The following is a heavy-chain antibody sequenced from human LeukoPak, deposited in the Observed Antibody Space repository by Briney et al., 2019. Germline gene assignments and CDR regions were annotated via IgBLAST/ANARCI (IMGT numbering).Heavy chain of an antibody. D-gene: IGHD3-9*01. CDR1: GFTFSSYS. CDR3: ARDRDDILTGPPLMAFDI. V-gene: IGHV3-48*01. Sequence: GGSLRLSCAASGFTFSSYSMNWVRQAPGKGLEWVSYISSSSSTIYYADSVKGRFTISRDNAKNSLYLQMNSLRAEDTAVYYCARDRDDILTGPPLMAFDIWDQGTMVTVSS. CDR2: ISSSSSTI. J-gene: IGHJ3*02.